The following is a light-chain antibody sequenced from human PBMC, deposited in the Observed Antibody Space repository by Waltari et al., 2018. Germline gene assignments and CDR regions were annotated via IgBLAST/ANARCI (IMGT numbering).Light chain of an antibody. Sequence: DIQMSQSPSSLSASVGDRVTITCRASQGINSYLNWYQQKPGKAPKLLIYYANSLASGVPSRFSGSGSGTEFTLTISSLQPEDFATYYCQQGNSNPRTFGQGTKVEIK. J-gene: IGKJ1*01. CDR2: YAN. V-gene: IGKV1-39*01. CDR1: QGINSY. CDR3: QQGNSNPRT.